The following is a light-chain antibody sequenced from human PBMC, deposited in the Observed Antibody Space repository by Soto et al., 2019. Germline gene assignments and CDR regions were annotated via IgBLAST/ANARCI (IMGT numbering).Light chain of an antibody. J-gene: IGKJ3*01. CDR2: LGS. Sequence: DIVMTQSPLSLPVTPGEPASMSCRSSQSLLHSNGYNYLDWYLQKPRQSPQLLIYLGSNRASGVPDRFSGSGSGTDFTLKISRVEAEDVGVYYCMQALQTPATFGPGTKVDIK. V-gene: IGKV2-28*01. CDR1: QSLLHSNGYNY. CDR3: MQALQTPAT.